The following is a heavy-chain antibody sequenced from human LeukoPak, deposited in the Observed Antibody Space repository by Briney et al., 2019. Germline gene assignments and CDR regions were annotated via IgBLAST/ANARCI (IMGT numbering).Heavy chain of an antibody. CDR2: IFHSGST. D-gene: IGHD3-9*01. CDR1: GGSISSSTW. CDR3: ASGGLVSRYLDH. V-gene: IGHV4-4*02. Sequence: PSGTLSLTCVVSGGSISSSTWWTWVRLPPGKGLEWIGEIFHSGSTNLNPSLKSRLTMSVDESRRQFSLKLTSVTAADTAVYYCASGGLVSRYLDHWGQGTLVTVSS. J-gene: IGHJ4*02.